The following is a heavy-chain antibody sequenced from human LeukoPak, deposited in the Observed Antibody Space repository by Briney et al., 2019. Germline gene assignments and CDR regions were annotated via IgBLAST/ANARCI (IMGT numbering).Heavy chain of an antibody. CDR2: FDPEDGET. D-gene: IGHD2-2*02. CDR1: GYTLTELS. J-gene: IGHJ6*03. CDR3: ARCASCYTDYYYYMDV. V-gene: IGHV1-24*01. Sequence: ASVKVSCKVSGYTLTELSMHWVRQAPGKGLEWMGGFDPEDGETIYAQKFQGRVTMTEDTSTDTAYMELSRLRSDDTAVYYCARCASCYTDYYYYMDVWGKGTTVTVSS.